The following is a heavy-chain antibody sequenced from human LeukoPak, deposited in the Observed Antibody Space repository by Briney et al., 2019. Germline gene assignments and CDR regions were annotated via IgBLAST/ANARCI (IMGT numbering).Heavy chain of an antibody. CDR2: INHSGST. J-gene: IGHJ5*02. V-gene: IGHV4-34*01. Sequence: SETLSLTCAVYGGSFSGYYWSWIRQPPGKGLEWIGEINHSGSTNYNPSLKSRVTISVDTSKNQFSLKLSSVTAADTAVYYCARRRPLVVVAATLRSSWFDPWGQGTLVTVSS. CDR1: GGSFSGYY. CDR3: ARRRPLVVVAATLRSSWFDP. D-gene: IGHD2-15*01.